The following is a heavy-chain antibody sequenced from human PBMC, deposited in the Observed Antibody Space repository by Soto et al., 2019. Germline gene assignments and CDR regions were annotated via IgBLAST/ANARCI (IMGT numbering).Heavy chain of an antibody. D-gene: IGHD3-10*01. CDR3: ARQGFGQLHGLVDV. J-gene: IGHJ6*02. V-gene: IGHV4-59*08. Sequence: QVQLQESGPGLVKPSETLSLTCSVSGGSITSHYCSWFRQPPGKGLEGIGYIHHSGSTSYNPSLKSRVTMSVDTSKNQFSLKVSSVTAADTALYYCARQGFGQLHGLVDVWGPGTTVTVSS. CDR1: GGSITSHY. CDR2: IHHSGST.